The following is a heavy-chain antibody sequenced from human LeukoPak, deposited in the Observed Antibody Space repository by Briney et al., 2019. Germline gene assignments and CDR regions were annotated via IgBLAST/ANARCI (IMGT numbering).Heavy chain of an antibody. Sequence: PGGSLRLSCAASGFTFSSYAMSWVRQAPGKGLEWVSAISGSGGSTYYADSVKGRFTISGDNSKNTLYLQMNSLRAEDTAVYYCAKSLGSSWYEAPLHYYYGMDVWGQGTTVTVSS. J-gene: IGHJ6*02. CDR1: GFTFSSYA. CDR2: ISGSGGST. D-gene: IGHD6-13*01. V-gene: IGHV3-23*01. CDR3: AKSLGSSWYEAPLHYYYGMDV.